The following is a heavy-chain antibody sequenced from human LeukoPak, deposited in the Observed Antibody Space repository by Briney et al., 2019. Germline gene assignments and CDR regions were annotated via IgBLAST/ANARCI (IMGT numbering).Heavy chain of an antibody. J-gene: IGHJ4*02. V-gene: IGHV3-30*03. CDR2: ISYDGSNK. CDR1: GFTFSSYG. Sequence: GGSLRLSCAASGFTFSSYGMHWVRQAPGKGLEWVAVISYDGSNKYYADSVKGRFTISRDNSKNTLYLQMNSLRAEDTAVYYCARDRDGWFGELLSFDYWGQGTLVTVSS. D-gene: IGHD3-10*01. CDR3: ARDRDGWFGELLSFDY.